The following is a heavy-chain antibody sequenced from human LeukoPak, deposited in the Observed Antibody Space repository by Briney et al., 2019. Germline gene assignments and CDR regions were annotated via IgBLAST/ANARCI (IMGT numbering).Heavy chain of an antibody. CDR1: GGSISSYY. CDR3: AKMGLKQWPYNYFDY. J-gene: IGHJ4*02. D-gene: IGHD6-19*01. Sequence: ETLSLTCTVSGGSISSYYWSWVRQAPGKGLEWVSAISGSGGSTYYADSVKGRFTISRDNSKNTLYLQMNSLRAEDTAVYYCAKMGLKQWPYNYFDYWGQGTLVTVSS. CDR2: ISGSGGST. V-gene: IGHV3-23*01.